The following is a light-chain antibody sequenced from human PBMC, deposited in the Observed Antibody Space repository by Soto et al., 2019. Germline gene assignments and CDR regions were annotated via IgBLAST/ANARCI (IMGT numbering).Light chain of an antibody. Sequence: EIVLTQSPGTLSLSPGERATLSCRASQSVRGNLAWYQQRPGQSPILLIYDSSTRATGIPARFGGSGAGTEFTLTISSLQSEDFAMYYCQQYNNWPRTFGQGTKVDIK. CDR1: QSVRGN. J-gene: IGKJ1*01. V-gene: IGKV3-15*01. CDR2: DSS. CDR3: QQYNNWPRT.